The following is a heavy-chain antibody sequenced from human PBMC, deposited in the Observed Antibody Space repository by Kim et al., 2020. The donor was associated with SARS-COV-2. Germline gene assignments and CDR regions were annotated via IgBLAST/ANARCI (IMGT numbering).Heavy chain of an antibody. CDR3: ARRFSYGWSDY. J-gene: IGHJ4*02. V-gene: IGHV4-34*01. D-gene: IGHD5-18*01. Sequence: TNYNPSLKSRVTISVDTSKNQFSLKLSSVTAADTAVYYCARRFSYGWSDYWGQGTLVTVSS. CDR2: T.